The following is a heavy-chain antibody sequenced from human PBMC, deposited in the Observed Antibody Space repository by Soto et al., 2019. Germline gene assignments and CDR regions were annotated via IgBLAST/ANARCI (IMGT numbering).Heavy chain of an antibody. CDR1: GFSFSSSA. CDR3: ARDPPLIASVFPAHDF. V-gene: IGHV3-23*01. CDR2: ISGSGTD. J-gene: IGHJ4*02. D-gene: IGHD2-21*01. Sequence: GGSLRLSCAASGFSFSSSAMSWVRQTPGKGLEWVSGISGSGTDDYADSVKGRFTVSRDNSKKMLHLQMNSLRVEDTAIYYCARDPPLIASVFPAHDFWGQGTLVTVSS.